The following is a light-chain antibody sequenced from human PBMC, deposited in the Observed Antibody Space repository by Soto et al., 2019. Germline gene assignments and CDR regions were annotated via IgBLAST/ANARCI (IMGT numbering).Light chain of an antibody. V-gene: IGKV1-5*03. CDR1: QSISSW. CDR3: QQYNDYPIT. Sequence: DIQMTQSPSTLSASVGDRVTITCRASQSISSWLAWYQQKPGKAPKLLIYKASSLQSGVPSSFSGSGSGTKFTLTINSLQPDDFANYYCQQYNDYPITFGGGTTVEIK. J-gene: IGKJ4*01. CDR2: KAS.